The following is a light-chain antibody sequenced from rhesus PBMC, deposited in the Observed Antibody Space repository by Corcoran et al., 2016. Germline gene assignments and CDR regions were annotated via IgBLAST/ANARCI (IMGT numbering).Light chain of an antibody. CDR2: GAS. J-gene: IGKJ1*01. Sequence: EIVMTQSPATLSLSPGERATLSCRASQSVSSSLAWYQQNPGQAPRPLIYGASSRATGIPDRFSGSGSGTDFTLTISSLEPEDVAVYYCLQHSNWPGTFGQGTKVEIK. CDR3: LQHSNWPGT. V-gene: IGKV3-24*01. CDR1: QSVSSS.